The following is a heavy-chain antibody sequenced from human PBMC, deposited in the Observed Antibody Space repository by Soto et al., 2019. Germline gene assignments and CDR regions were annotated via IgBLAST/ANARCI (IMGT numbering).Heavy chain of an antibody. CDR3: AIVPGS. CDR1: GGSISSGGYS. V-gene: IGHV4-30-2*01. D-gene: IGHD3-10*01. J-gene: IGHJ5*02. CDR2: IYHSGST. Sequence: SETLSLTCAVYGGSISSGGYSWSWIRQPPGKGLEWIGYIYHSGSTYYNPSLKNRVTISVDRSKNQFSLKLSSVTAADTAVYYFAIVPGSLGQGTLVTVSS.